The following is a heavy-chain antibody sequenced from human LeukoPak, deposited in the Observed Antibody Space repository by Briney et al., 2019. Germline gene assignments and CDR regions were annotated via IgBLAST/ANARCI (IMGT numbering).Heavy chain of an antibody. D-gene: IGHD1-26*01. CDR2: IYHSGST. CDR3: ARAGSRATNDAFDI. J-gene: IGHJ3*02. V-gene: IGHV4-30-2*01. CDR1: GGTISSGGYS. Sequence: KPSETLSLTCAVSGGTISSGGYSRSSTRQPPGKGLGRNGYIYHSGSTYYNPSLKSRVTISVDRSKNQFSLKLSSVTAADTAVYYCARAGSRATNDAFDIWGQGTMVTVSS.